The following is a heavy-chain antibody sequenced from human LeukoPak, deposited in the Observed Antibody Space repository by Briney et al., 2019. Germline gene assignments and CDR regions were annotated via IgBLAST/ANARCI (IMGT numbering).Heavy chain of an antibody. V-gene: IGHV3-21*01. CDR1: GFTFSSYA. CDR2: ISSSSSYI. J-gene: IGHJ4*02. Sequence: PGGSLRLSCAASGFTFSSYAMSWVRQAPGKGLEWVSSISSSSSYIYYADSVKGRFTISRDNAKNSLYLQMNSLRAEDTAVYYCARDMGYCGGDCYFDYWGQGTLVTVSS. D-gene: IGHD2-21*02. CDR3: ARDMGYCGGDCYFDY.